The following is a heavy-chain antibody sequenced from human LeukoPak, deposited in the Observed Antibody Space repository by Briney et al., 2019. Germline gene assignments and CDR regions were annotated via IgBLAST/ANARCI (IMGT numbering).Heavy chain of an antibody. J-gene: IGHJ4*02. CDR3: ARGTVTAPDY. V-gene: IGHV3-21*04. D-gene: IGHD2-21*02. CDR1: GFTFSRYS. CDR2: ISSSSSYI. Sequence: GGSLRLSCEASGFTFSRYSMNWVRQAPGKGLEWVSSISSSSSYIYYADSVKGRFTISRDNSKNTLYLQMNRLRPEDTAVYYCARGTVTAPDYWGQGTLVTVSS.